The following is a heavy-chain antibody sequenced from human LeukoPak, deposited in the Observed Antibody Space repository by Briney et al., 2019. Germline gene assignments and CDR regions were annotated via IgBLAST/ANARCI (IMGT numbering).Heavy chain of an antibody. CDR2: IYHSGST. D-gene: IGHD6-13*01. Sequence: PSETLSLTCTVSGYSISSGYYWGWIRQPPGKGLEWIGSIYHSGSTYYNPSLKSRVTISVDTSKNQFSLKLSSVTAAGTAVYYCARPSLQYSSSWYLFDYWGQGTLVTVSS. CDR1: GYSISSGYY. V-gene: IGHV4-38-2*02. CDR3: ARPSLQYSSSWYLFDY. J-gene: IGHJ4*02.